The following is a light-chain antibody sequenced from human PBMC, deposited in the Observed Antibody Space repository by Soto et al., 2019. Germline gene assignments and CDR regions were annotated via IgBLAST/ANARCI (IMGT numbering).Light chain of an antibody. J-gene: IGKJ1*01. CDR3: QQYNNWWT. CDR2: GAS. CDR1: QSVSSN. Sequence: EIVMTQSPATLSVSPGERATLSCRASQSVSSNLAWYQQKPGQAPRLLIYGASTRATGIAARFSGSGSGTELPHTISSLQTEDFAVYYCQQYNNWWTFGQGTKVEI. V-gene: IGKV3-15*01.